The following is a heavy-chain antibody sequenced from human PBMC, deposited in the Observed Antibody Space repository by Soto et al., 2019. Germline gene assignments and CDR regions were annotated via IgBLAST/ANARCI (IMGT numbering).Heavy chain of an antibody. V-gene: IGHV4-34*01. Sequence: QVQLQQWGAGLLKPSETLSLTCAVYGGSFSGNNWSWIRQPPGKGLEWIGEINHSGSTNYNPSLKSRVTISVDTSKNQFSLKLSSLTAADTAVYYCARGGYSYGYFGYWGQGTLVTVSS. CDR1: GGSFSGNN. D-gene: IGHD5-18*01. J-gene: IGHJ4*02. CDR3: ARGGYSYGYFGY. CDR2: INHSGST.